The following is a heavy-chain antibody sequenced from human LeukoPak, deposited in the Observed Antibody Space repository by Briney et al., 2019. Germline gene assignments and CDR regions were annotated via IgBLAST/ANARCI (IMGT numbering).Heavy chain of an antibody. V-gene: IGHV4-59*01. CDR3: AREYGDYGLGY. D-gene: IGHD4-17*01. CDR2: IYYSGST. Sequence: SETLSLTCTVSGGSISNYYWSWIRQPPGKGLEWIGYIYYSGSTNYNPSLKSRVTISVHTSKNQVSLKLSSVTAADTAVYYCAREYGDYGLGYWGQGTLVTVSS. CDR1: GGSISNYY. J-gene: IGHJ4*02.